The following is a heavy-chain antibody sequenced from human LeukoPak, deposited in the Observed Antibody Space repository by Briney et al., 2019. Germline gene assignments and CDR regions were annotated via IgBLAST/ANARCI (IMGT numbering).Heavy chain of an antibody. CDR1: GFTFSDYS. V-gene: IGHV3-21*01. CDR3: ARERCVVADY. D-gene: IGHD2-21*01. Sequence: GGSLRLSCVASGFTFSDYSMNWVRQAPGKGLEWVSAIGSTSTFISYADSVRGRFTISRDNAENSLYLQMNSLRAEDTAIYFCARERCVVADYWGQGTLVTVS. CDR2: IGSTSTFI. J-gene: IGHJ4*02.